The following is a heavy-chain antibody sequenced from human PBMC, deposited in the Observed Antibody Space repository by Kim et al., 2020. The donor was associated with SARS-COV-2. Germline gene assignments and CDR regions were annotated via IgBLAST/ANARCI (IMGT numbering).Heavy chain of an antibody. Sequence: ADSVKGRFTITRDNAKNPLYLQMSSLRAEDTAVYYCARSIAGSYYYGMDVWGQGTTVTVSS. V-gene: IGHV3-30*15. CDR3: ARSIAGSYYYGMDV. J-gene: IGHJ6*02. D-gene: IGHD6-6*01.